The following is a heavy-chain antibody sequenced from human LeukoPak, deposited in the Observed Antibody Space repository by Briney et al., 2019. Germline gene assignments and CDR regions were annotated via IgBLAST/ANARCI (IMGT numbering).Heavy chain of an antibody. V-gene: IGHV1-69*13. CDR2: IIPIFGTA. CDR1: GGTFSSYA. D-gene: IGHD5-24*01. J-gene: IGHJ6*02. Sequence: SVKVSCKASGGTFSSYAISWVRQAPGQGLEWMGGIIPIFGTANYAQKFQGRVTITADESTSTAYMELSSLRSEDTAVYYCARDVEMGHYYYYGMDVWGQGTTVTVSS. CDR3: ARDVEMGHYYYYGMDV.